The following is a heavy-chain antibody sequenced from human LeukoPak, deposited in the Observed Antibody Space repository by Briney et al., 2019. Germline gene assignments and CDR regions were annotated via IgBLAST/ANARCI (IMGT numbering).Heavy chain of an antibody. CDR1: GGSFSGYY. J-gene: IGHJ5*02. V-gene: IGHV4-34*01. D-gene: IGHD2-15*01. Sequence: PSETLSLACAVYGGSFSGYYWSWIRQPPGKGLEGIGEINHSGSTNYNPSLKSRVTISVDTSKNQFSLKLSSVTAADTAVYYCARGKGYCSGGSCHNWLDPWGQGTLVTVSS. CDR2: INHSGST. CDR3: ARGKGYCSGGSCHNWLDP.